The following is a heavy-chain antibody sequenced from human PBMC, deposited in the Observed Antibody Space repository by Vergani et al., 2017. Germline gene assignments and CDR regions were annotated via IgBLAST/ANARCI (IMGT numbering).Heavy chain of an antibody. D-gene: IGHD3-3*01. J-gene: IGHJ6*02. V-gene: IGHV3-74*01. CDR1: GFDFSQAW. CDR3: ARDLLPNYDFWSGYSHAYYYYYGMDV. Sequence: EVQLLESGGGLAQPGGSLRLSCQVSGFDFSQAWMNWVRQSPGKGLVWVSRINSDGSSTSYADSVKGRFTISRDNAKNTLYLQMNSLRAEDTAVYYCARDLLPNYDFWSGYSHAYYYYYGMDVWGQGTTVTVSS. CDR2: INSDGSST.